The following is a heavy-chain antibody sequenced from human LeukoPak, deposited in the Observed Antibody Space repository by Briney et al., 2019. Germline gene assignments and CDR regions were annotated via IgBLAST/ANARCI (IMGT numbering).Heavy chain of an antibody. CDR1: GGSFSGYY. V-gene: IGHV4-59*10. J-gene: IGHJ5*02. CDR3: ARGPDYGDYPYNWFDP. CDR2: IYTSGST. Sequence: SETLSLTCAVYGGSFSGYYWSWIRQPAGKGLEWIGRIYTSGSTNYNPSLKSRVTISVDTSKNQFSLKLSSVTAADTAVYYCARGPDYGDYPYNWFDPWGQGTLVTVSS. D-gene: IGHD4-17*01.